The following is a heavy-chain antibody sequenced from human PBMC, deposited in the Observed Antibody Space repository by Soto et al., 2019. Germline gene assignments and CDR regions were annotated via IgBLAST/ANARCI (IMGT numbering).Heavy chain of an antibody. CDR2: IGESGTPT. CDR3: ARYIPGVRYYGMDV. Sequence: GGSMRLSCAAAGFTFSGYARKCVLQAPGKGLEWVSLIGESGTPTYYADSVKGRFTISRDNSGNTLFLEMYSLRAEDTAVYYCARYIPGVRYYGMDVWRQGTTVTVSS. D-gene: IGHD2-2*01. CDR1: GFTFSGYA. V-gene: IGHV3-23*01. J-gene: IGHJ6*02.